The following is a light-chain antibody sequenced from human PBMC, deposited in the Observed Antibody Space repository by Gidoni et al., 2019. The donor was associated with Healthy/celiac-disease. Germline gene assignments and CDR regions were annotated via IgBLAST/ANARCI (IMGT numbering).Light chain of an antibody. J-gene: IGKJ1*01. CDR1: QSISSW. CDR2: KAS. CDR3: QQYNSYPWT. V-gene: IGKV1-5*03. Sequence: DIQMTQSPSTLSASVGDRVTITCRASQSISSWLAWYQQKPGKAPKLLIYKASSLESWGPIRVRRRGSWAKFTLPRRRLPPDDFATYYCQQYNSYPWTFGQGTKVEIK.